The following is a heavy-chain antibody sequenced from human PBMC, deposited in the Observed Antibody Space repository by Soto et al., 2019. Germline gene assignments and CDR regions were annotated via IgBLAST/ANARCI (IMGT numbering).Heavy chain of an antibody. CDR3: ARAGIAAAGSGEYGMDV. J-gene: IGHJ6*02. V-gene: IGHV1-2*02. Sequence: QVRLVQSGAELKKPGASVKVSCKASGSTFTGHYIHWVRQAPGQVLEWMGWINPNSGTTKYAQKFQGRVTLTRETSITTAYMELNSLKSDDTAVYYCARAGIAAAGSGEYGMDVWGQGTTVIVSS. CDR1: GSTFTGHY. CDR2: INPNSGTT. D-gene: IGHD6-13*01.